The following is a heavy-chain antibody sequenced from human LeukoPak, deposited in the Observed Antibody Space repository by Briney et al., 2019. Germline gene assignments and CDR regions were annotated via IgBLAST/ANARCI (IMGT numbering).Heavy chain of an antibody. J-gene: IGHJ4*02. CDR2: IDSTGGDT. Sequence: GGSLRLSCAASGFTFSTSAMTWVRQSPGKGLEWVSTIDSTGGDTYYADSVEGRFTISRDNSKNTVFLQMNSLEVEDTAVYYCGNRGSYFYDFWGQGTLVTVSS. CDR3: GNRGSYFYDF. D-gene: IGHD2-15*01. V-gene: IGHV3-23*01. CDR1: GFTFSTSA.